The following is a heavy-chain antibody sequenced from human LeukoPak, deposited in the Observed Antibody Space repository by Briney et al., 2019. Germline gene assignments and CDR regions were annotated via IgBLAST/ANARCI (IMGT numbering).Heavy chain of an antibody. Sequence: GGSLRLSCAASGFTFSSYAMHWVRQAPGKGLEWVAVISYDGSNKYYADSVKGRFTISRDNSKHTVYLQMDSLRAEDTAVYYCAKSHVSTATGTGRYFDYWGQGTLVTVSS. V-gene: IGHV3-30-3*02. D-gene: IGHD3-9*01. CDR1: GFTFSSYA. CDR3: AKSHVSTATGTGRYFDY. CDR2: ISYDGSNK. J-gene: IGHJ4*02.